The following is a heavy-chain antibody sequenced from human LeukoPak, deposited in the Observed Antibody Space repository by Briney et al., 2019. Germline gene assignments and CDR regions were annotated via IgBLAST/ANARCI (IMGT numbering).Heavy chain of an antibody. D-gene: IGHD2-2*02. CDR2: INHSGGT. Sequence: SETLSLTCAVYGGSFSDNYWSWVRQPPGKGLEWIGEINHSGGTNYNPSLKSRVTISVDTSKNQFSLKLSSVTAADTAVYYCARGGVHCSSTSCYIAYYYYYYMDVWGKETTVTVSS. V-gene: IGHV4-34*01. J-gene: IGHJ6*03. CDR1: GGSFSDNY. CDR3: ARGGVHCSSTSCYIAYYYYYYMDV.